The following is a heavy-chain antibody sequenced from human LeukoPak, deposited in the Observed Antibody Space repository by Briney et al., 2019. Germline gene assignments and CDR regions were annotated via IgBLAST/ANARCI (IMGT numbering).Heavy chain of an antibody. J-gene: IGHJ4*02. CDR2: IYHSGST. Sequence: SETLSLTCTVSGYSISSGYYWGWIRPPPGKGLEWIGSIYHSGSTYYNPSLKSRVTISVDTSKNQFSLKLSSVTAADTAVYYCAARGGAYYDFWSVFFDYWGQGTLVTVSS. CDR3: AARGGAYYDFWSVFFDY. CDR1: GYSISSGYY. D-gene: IGHD3-3*01. V-gene: IGHV4-38-2*02.